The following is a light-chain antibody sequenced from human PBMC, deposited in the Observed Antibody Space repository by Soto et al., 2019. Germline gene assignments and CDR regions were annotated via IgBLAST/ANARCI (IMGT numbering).Light chain of an antibody. CDR1: SSDVGGYNY. CDR2: DVS. CDR3: SSYTSSNTSVV. V-gene: IGLV2-14*03. J-gene: IGLJ2*01. Sequence: QPVLTQPASVSGSPGQSITISCTGTSSDVGGYNYVSWYQQHPGKAPKLMIYDVSNRPSGVSDRFSGSKSGNTASLTISGLQAEDEADFYCSSYTSSNTSVVFGGGTKVTVL.